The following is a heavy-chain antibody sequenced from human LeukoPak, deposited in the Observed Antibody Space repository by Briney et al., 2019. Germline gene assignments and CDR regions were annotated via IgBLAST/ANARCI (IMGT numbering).Heavy chain of an antibody. J-gene: IGHJ3*02. D-gene: IGHD3-3*01. CDR2: FDPEDGET. Sequence: ASVKVSYKVSGYTLTELSMHWVRQAPGKGLEWMGGFDPEDGETIYAQKFQGRVTMTEDTSTDTAYMELSSLRSEDTAVYYCATTIFGVLTYAFDIWGQGTMVTVSS. CDR1: GYTLTELS. CDR3: ATTIFGVLTYAFDI. V-gene: IGHV1-24*01.